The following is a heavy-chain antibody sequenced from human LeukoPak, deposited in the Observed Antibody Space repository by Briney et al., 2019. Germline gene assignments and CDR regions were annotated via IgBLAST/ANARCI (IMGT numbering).Heavy chain of an antibody. J-gene: IGHJ4*02. CDR1: GFTFSNAW. V-gene: IGHV3-15*01. CDR3: TTGEDITPRFLEPFRPFPEPLYDY. D-gene: IGHD3-3*01. Sequence: GGSLRLSCAASGFTFSNAWMSWVRQAPRKGLEWVGRIKSKTDGGTTDYAAPVKGRFTISRDDSKNTLYLQMNSLKTEDTAVYYCTTGEDITPRFLEPFRPFPEPLYDYWGQGTLVTVSS. CDR2: IKSKTDGGTT.